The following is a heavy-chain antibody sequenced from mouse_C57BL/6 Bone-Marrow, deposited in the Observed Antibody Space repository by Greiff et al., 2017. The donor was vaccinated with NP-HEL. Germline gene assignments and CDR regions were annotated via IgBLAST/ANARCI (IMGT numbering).Heavy chain of an antibody. CDR3: APSPDY. Sequence: VQLQQPGAELVRPGTSVKLSCKASGYTFTSYWMHWVKQRPGQGLEWIGVIDPSDSYTNYNQKFKGKATLTVDTSSSTAYMQLSSLTSEDSAVYYCAPSPDYWGQGTTLTVSS. J-gene: IGHJ2*01. CDR2: IDPSDSYT. V-gene: IGHV1-59*01. CDR1: GYTFTSYW.